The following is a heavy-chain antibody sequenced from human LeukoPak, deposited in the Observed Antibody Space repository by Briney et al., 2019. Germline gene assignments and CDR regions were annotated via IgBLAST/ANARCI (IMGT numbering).Heavy chain of an antibody. CDR3: ARQWVDDSSGYAAFDI. J-gene: IGHJ3*02. CDR2: IYYSGST. V-gene: IGHV4-59*08. CDR1: GGSISNYF. Sequence: PSETLSLTCPVSGGSISNYFWSWLRQPPGKGLEWIGYIYYSGSTNYNPSLKSRVTISVDTSKNQFSLKLSSVTAADTAVYYCARQWVDDSSGYAAFDIWGQGTMVTVSS. D-gene: IGHD3-22*01.